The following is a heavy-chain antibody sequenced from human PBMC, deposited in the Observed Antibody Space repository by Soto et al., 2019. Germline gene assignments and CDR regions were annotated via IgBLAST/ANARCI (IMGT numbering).Heavy chain of an antibody. Sequence: QVQLQESGPGLVKPSGTLSLTCAVSGGSISSSHWWSWVRQPPGKGLEWIGQIYHSGSTNYNPSLNCRVTISVDKSKHQFSMKLSSVTAADTAGYYCARGWPNFDYWGQGTLVTVSS. CDR2: IYHSGST. V-gene: IGHV4-4*02. D-gene: IGHD2-15*01. CDR1: GGSISSSHW. J-gene: IGHJ4*02. CDR3: ARGWPNFDY.